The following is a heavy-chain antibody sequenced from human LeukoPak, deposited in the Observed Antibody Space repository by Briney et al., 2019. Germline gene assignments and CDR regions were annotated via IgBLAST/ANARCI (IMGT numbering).Heavy chain of an antibody. V-gene: IGHV4-4*07. CDR1: GGSISSYY. CDR2: IYTSGST. CDR3: ARNAGNWNDDAFDI. Sequence: SETLSLTCTVSGGSISSYYWSWIRQPAGKGLEWIGRIYTSGSTNYNPSLKSRVTMSVDTSKNQFSLKLSSVTAADTAVYYCARNAGNWNDDAFDIWGQGTMVTVSS. J-gene: IGHJ3*02. D-gene: IGHD1-1*01.